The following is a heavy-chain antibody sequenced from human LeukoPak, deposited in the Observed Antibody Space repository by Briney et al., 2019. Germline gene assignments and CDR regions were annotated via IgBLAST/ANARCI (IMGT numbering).Heavy chain of an antibody. J-gene: IGHJ5*02. CDR1: GYNFTNFW. V-gene: IGHV5-51*01. CDR2: IYPGDSDT. Sequence: GESLKISCKGSGYNFTNFWIGWVRPMSGKGLEWMGIIYPGDSDTKFSPSFQGQVTISADKSISTAYLQWSSLRASDTAMYYCARRKVGYCSGGSCYNWFDPWGQGTLVTVSS. CDR3: ARRKVGYCSGGSCYNWFDP. D-gene: IGHD2-15*01.